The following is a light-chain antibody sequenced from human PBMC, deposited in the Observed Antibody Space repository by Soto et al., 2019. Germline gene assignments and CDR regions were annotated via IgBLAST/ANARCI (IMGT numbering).Light chain of an antibody. CDR2: SNN. J-gene: IGLJ3*02. V-gene: IGLV1-44*01. CDR1: SSNIGSNT. Sequence: QSVLTQPPSASGTPGQRVTISCSGSSSNIGSNTVNWYQQLPGTAPKLLIYSNNQRPSGVPDRFSGSKSGTSASLAISGLQSEDEADDYCAAWDESLNGWVFGGGTKLTVL. CDR3: AAWDESLNGWV.